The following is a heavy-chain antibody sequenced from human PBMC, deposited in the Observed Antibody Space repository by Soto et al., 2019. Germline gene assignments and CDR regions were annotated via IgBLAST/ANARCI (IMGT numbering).Heavy chain of an antibody. CDR1: GFTFSSYA. Sequence: PGGSLRLSCAASGFTFSSYAMHWVRQAPGKGLEWVAVISYDGSNKYYADSVKGRFTTSRDNSKNTLYLQMNSLRAEDTAVYYCARDLNRMVRGVILDYWGQGTLVNVSP. CDR3: ARDLNRMVRGVILDY. V-gene: IGHV3-30-3*01. J-gene: IGHJ4*02. CDR2: ISYDGSNK. D-gene: IGHD3-10*01.